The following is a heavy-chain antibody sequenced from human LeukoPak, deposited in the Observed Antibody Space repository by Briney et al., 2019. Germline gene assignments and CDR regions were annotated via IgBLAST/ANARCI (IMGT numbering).Heavy chain of an antibody. Sequence: GASVKVSCKASGYTFTSYYMHWVRQAPGQGLEWMGIINPSGGSTSYAQKFQGRVTMTRDMSTSTVYMELTILRSEDTAEYYCARDHFFWSGYHRYSSGWVQGYYFDYWGQGTLVTVSS. J-gene: IGHJ4*02. CDR2: INPSGGST. V-gene: IGHV1-46*01. D-gene: IGHD3-3*01. CDR1: GYTFTSYY. CDR3: ARDHFFWSGYHRYSSGWVQGYYFDY.